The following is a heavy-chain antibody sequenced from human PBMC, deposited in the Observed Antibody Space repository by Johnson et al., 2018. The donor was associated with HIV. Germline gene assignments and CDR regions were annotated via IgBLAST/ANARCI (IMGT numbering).Heavy chain of an antibody. D-gene: IGHD6-19*01. Sequence: QMLLVESGGGLVKPGGSLRLSCAASGFTFSDYYMSWIRQAPGKGLEWVSYISSSGSTIYYADSVKGRFTISRDNAKNTLYLQMNSLRAEDTALYYCARDHGWSRGWLFDAFDIWGQGTMVTVSS. CDR3: ARDHGWSRGWLFDAFDI. CDR1: GFTFSDYY. CDR2: ISSSGSTI. J-gene: IGHJ3*02. V-gene: IGHV3-11*01.